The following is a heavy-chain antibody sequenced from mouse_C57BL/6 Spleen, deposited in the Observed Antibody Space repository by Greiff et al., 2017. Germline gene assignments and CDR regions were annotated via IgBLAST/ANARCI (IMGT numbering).Heavy chain of an antibody. CDR2: LYPGSGST. V-gene: IGHV1-55*01. CDR1: GYTFTSDW. CDR3: ARGLYYDYDYAMDY. Sequence: QVQLQQPGAELVKPGASVKMSCTASGYTFTSDWITWVKQRPGQGLEWIGDLYPGSGSTNYNEKFKSKATLTVDTSSSTAYMQLSSLTSEDSAVYYCARGLYYDYDYAMDYWGQGTSVTVSS. J-gene: IGHJ4*01. D-gene: IGHD2-4*01.